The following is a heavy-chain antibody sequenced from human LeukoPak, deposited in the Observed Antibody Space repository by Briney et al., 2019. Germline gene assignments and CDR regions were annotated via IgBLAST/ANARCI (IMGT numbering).Heavy chain of an antibody. J-gene: IGHJ6*03. CDR1: GGTFSSYA. V-gene: IGHV1-69*04. CDR2: IIPILGIA. CDR3: AREPRITIFGVVINGPYYYYMDV. Sequence: SVKVSCKASGGTFSSYAISWVRQAPGQGLEWMGRIIPILGIANYAQKFQGRVTITADKSTSTVYMELSSLRSEDTAVYYCAREPRITIFGVVINGPYYYYMDVWGKGTTVTVSS. D-gene: IGHD3-3*01.